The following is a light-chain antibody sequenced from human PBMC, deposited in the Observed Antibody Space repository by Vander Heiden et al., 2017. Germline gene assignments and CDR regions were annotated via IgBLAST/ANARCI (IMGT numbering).Light chain of an antibody. Sequence: QSVLTQPPSASGTPGQRVTISCSGSTSNIGGNTVHWYQHHPGAAPKRLIYNSSQRPSGVPDRFSGSKSGTSASLAISGLQSEDEADYYCSTWDDSLNIWVFGGGTKVTVL. CDR3: STWDDSLNIWV. J-gene: IGLJ3*02. V-gene: IGLV1-44*01. CDR1: TSNIGGNT. CDR2: NSS.